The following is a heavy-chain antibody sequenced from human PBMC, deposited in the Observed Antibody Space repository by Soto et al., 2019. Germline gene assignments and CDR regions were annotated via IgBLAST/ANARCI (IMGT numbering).Heavy chain of an antibody. CDR3: ARGVTGTTYRLDY. CDR2: ISSSSSYI. J-gene: IGHJ4*02. V-gene: IGHV3-21*01. Sequence: EVQLVESGGGLVKPGGSLRLSCAASGFTFSSYSMNWVRQAPGKGLEWVSSISSSSSYIYYADSVKGRFTISRDNAKNSLYLQMKSLRAEDTAVYYCARGVTGTTYRLDYWGQGTLVTVSS. CDR1: GFTFSSYS. D-gene: IGHD1-7*01.